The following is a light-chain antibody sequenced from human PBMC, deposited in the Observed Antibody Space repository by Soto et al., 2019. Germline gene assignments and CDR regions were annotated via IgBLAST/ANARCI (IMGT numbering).Light chain of an antibody. CDR3: QKYNSAPIT. Sequence: DIQMTQSPSTLSASVGDIVTVNFRASQSISNWLAWYQQKPGKAPKLLIYKASSLESGVPSRFSGSGSGTEFIFTISSLQPDDFATYYCQKYNSAPITFGQGTRLENK. CDR2: KAS. CDR1: QSISNW. V-gene: IGKV1-5*03. J-gene: IGKJ5*01.